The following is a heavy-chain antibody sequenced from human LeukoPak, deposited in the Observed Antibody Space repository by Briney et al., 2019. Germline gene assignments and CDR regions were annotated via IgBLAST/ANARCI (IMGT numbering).Heavy chain of an antibody. V-gene: IGHV3-30*04. J-gene: IGHJ4*02. CDR1: AFPFGDYA. D-gene: IGHD4-17*01. CDR3: ARGSRYGDYPYYCDF. Sequence: PGGSLRLSCTTSAFPFGDYAISWVRRAPGKGLDWVAFVRYDGNNPYYSASVKGRFTISRDNSKNTVLLQMNNLRLEDAAVYYCARGSRYGDYPYYCDFWGQGTLVTVSS. CDR2: VRYDGNNP.